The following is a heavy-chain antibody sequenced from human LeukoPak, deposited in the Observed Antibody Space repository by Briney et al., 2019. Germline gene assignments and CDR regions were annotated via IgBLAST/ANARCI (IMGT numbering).Heavy chain of an antibody. CDR1: GFTFSSYS. V-gene: IGHV3-23*01. CDR2: ISGSGGST. CDR3: AKYRITMIVVGGAFDI. D-gene: IGHD3-22*01. J-gene: IGHJ3*02. Sequence: GGSLRLSCAASGFTFSSYSISWVRQAPGKGLEWVSAISGSGGSTYYADSVKGRFTISRDNSKNTLYLQMNSLRAEDTAVYYCAKYRITMIVVGGAFDIWGQGTMVTVSS.